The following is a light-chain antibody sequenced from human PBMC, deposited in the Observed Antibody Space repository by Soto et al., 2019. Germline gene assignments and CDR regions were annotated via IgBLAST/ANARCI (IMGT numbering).Light chain of an antibody. J-gene: IGLJ2*01. CDR1: SSDVGSYNL. CDR3: CSYAGSSTFVV. V-gene: IGLV2-23*02. Sequence: QSALTQPASVSGSPGQSITISCTGTSSDVGSYNLVSWYQQHPGKAPKLMIYEVSKRPSGVSNRFSGSKSGNTASLTISGLQSEDEADSYCCSYAGSSTFVVFGGGPKLTVL. CDR2: EVS.